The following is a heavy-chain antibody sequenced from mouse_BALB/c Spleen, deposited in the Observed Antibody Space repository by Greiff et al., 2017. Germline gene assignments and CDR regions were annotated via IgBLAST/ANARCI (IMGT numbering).Heavy chain of an antibody. CDR1: GFTFSSFG. V-gene: IGHV5-17*02. CDR2: ISSGSSTI. J-gene: IGHJ1*01. CDR3: ARWGYYGSSPYWYFDV. Sequence: EVQLVESGGGLVQPGGSRKLSCAASGFTFSSFGMHWVRQAPEKGLEWVAYISSGSSTIYYADTVKGRFTISRDNPKNTLFLQMTSLRSEDTAMYYCARWGYYGSSPYWYFDVWGAGTTVTVSS. D-gene: IGHD1-1*01.